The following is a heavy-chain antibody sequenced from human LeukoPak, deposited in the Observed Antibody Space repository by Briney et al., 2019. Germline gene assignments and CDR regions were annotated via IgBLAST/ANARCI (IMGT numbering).Heavy chain of an antibody. D-gene: IGHD6-13*01. J-gene: IGHJ6*03. V-gene: IGHV3-53*01. CDR1: GFKFDDYD. Sequence: GGSLRLSCAASGFKFDDYDMSWVRQAPGKGLEWVSVIYSGGSTYYADSVKGRFTISRDNSKNTLYLQMNSLRAEDTAVYYCARGEAHSSSWYWGSYYMDVWGKGTTVTVSS. CDR3: ARGEAHSSSWYWGSYYMDV. CDR2: IYSGGST.